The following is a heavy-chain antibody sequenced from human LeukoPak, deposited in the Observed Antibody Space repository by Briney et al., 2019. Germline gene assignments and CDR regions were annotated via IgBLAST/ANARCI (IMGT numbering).Heavy chain of an antibody. J-gene: IGHJ5*02. D-gene: IGHD3-10*01. Sequence: GGSLRLSCAASGFTVRNYCMSWVRQAPGKGLEWVAVIYGDGSTYYADSVKGRFTISSDNLKNTLSLQMDSLRAADTAMYYCARGSPVASGRYSIYSSWGQGTLVTVST. V-gene: IGHV3-53*01. CDR2: IYGDGST. CDR1: GFTVRNYC. CDR3: ARGSPVASGRYSIYSS.